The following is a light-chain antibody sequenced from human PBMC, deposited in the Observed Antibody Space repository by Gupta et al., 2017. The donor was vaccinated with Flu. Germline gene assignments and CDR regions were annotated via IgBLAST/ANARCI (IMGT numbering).Light chain of an antibody. CDR2: SAT. CDR1: TGAVTGTYY. J-gene: IGLJ3*02. Sequence: QILVTQDPSLTLCPEGTVTLTCARNTGAVTGTYYPNWFQQKPGQAPRALIYSATNKHSWTPARFSGSLLEGKAALTLSGVQPEDEADYYCLLYYPGIWVFGGGTKLTVL. V-gene: IGLV7-43*01. CDR3: LLYYPGIWV.